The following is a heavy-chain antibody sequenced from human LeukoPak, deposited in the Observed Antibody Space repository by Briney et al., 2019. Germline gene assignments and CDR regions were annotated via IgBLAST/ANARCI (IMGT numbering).Heavy chain of an antibody. CDR3: ARVLSSSWYPPFDY. Sequence: ASVKVSCKASGYTFASYGISWVRQAAGQGLEWMGWISAYNGNTNYAQKLQGRVTMTTDTSTSTAYMELRSLRSDDTAVYYCARVLSSSWYPPFDYWGQGTLVTVSS. CDR2: ISAYNGNT. V-gene: IGHV1-18*04. J-gene: IGHJ4*02. CDR1: GYTFASYG. D-gene: IGHD6-13*01.